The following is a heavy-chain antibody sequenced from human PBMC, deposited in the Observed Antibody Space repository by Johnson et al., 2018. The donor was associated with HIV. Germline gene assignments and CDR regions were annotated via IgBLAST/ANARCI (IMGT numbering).Heavy chain of an antibody. V-gene: IGHV3-53*01. Sequence: EVQLMESGGGLIQPGGSLRLSCAASGFTVSSNYMSWVRQAPGKGLEWVSVIYSGGSTYYADSVKGRFTISRDNSKNTLYLQMNSLRAEDTAVYYCARATYSNSKAHAFDIWGQGTMVTVSS. D-gene: IGHD6-6*01. J-gene: IGHJ3*02. CDR2: IYSGGST. CDR3: ARATYSNSKAHAFDI. CDR1: GFTVSSNY.